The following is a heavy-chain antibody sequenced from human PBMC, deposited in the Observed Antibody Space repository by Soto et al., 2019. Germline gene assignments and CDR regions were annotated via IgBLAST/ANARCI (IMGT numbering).Heavy chain of an antibody. Sequence: PGGSLRLSCAASGFTFNNYAMTWVRQAPGKGLEWLSTISGSDDSTYYAESVKGRLTISRDNSKNALYLQMSSLRAEDTALYYCVKDWTGDTCPCMDVWGQGTTVTVSS. J-gene: IGHJ6*01. CDR3: VKDWTGDTCPCMDV. D-gene: IGHD2-8*02. V-gene: IGHV3-23*01. CDR2: ISGSDDST. CDR1: GFTFNNYA.